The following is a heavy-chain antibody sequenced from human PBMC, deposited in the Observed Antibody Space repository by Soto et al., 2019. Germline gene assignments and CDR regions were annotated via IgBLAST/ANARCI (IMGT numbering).Heavy chain of an antibody. CDR1: SGSISSSIW. V-gene: IGHV4-4*02. CDR2: IYHTGST. J-gene: IGHJ4*02. Sequence: QVQLQESGPGLVKPSGTLSLTCAVSSGSISSSIWWTWVRQPPGKGLDWIGKIYHTGSTSYSPSLKSRVTISVDKSKNQFSLKLRSVTAADTAVYYCARGVYGDYVFDYWGQGTLVTVCS. D-gene: IGHD4-17*01. CDR3: ARGVYGDYVFDY.